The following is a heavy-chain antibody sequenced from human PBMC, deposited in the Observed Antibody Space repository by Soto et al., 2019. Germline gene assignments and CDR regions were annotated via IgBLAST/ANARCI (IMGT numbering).Heavy chain of an antibody. CDR3: ARIKKRDDWKDAFDI. V-gene: IGHV4-34*01. J-gene: IGHJ3*02. D-gene: IGHD1-1*01. Sequence: SETLSLTCAVYGGSFSGYYWSWIRQPPGKGLEWIGEINHSGSTNYNPSLKSRVTISVDTSKNQFSLKLSSVTAADTAVYYCARIKKRDDWKDAFDIWGQGTMVTVSS. CDR2: INHSGST. CDR1: GGSFSGYY.